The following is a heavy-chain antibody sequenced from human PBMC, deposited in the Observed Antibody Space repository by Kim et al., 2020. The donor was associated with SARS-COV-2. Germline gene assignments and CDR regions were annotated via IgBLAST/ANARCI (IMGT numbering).Heavy chain of an antibody. V-gene: IGHV3-21*04. J-gene: IGHJ4*02. D-gene: IGHD3-3*01. CDR1: GFTFHSYT. CDR2: ISSNSDYI. Sequence: GGSLRLSCAASGFTFHSYTMHWVRQAPGKGLEWVSSISSNSDYIYYPDSVEGRFTISRDDAQKLVYLQMNSLRAEDTAIYYCAREAQYYDFWTGFYPWGQGTQVTVSS. CDR3: AREAQYYDFWTGFYP.